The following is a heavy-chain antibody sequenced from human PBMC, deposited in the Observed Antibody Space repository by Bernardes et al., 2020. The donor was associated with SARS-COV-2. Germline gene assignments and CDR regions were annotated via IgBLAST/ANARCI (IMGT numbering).Heavy chain of an antibody. CDR2: ITPILGTA. CDR3: ARDLVGITDGPDFDY. Sequence: SVKASCKASGGTFSSYSINWVRQAPGQGLEWMGEITPILGTANYAQKFQGRVTITADDSTSTAHMELSSLRSEDTAIYYCARDLVGITDGPDFDYWGQGTLVTVSS. CDR1: GGTFSSYS. V-gene: IGHV1-69*13. D-gene: IGHD3-16*01. J-gene: IGHJ4*02.